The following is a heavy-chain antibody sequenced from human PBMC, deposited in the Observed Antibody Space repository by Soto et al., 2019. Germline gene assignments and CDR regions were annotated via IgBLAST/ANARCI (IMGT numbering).Heavy chain of an antibody. CDR1: GYTFSGYY. Sequence: GASVKVSCKASGYTFSGYYMHWVRQAPGQGLEWMGWINPNSGGTNYAQKFQGRVTMTRDTSISTAYMELSRLRSDDTAVYYCARDRGSGWYLTYYYGMDVWGQGTTVTVSS. CDR3: ARDRGSGWYLTYYYGMDV. J-gene: IGHJ6*02. V-gene: IGHV1-2*02. CDR2: INPNSGGT. D-gene: IGHD6-19*01.